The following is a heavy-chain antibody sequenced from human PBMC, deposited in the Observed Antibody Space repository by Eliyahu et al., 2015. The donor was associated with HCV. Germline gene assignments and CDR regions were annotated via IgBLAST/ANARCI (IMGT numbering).Heavy chain of an antibody. V-gene: IGHV4-61*01. CDR3: ASAYEGNWFDP. D-gene: IGHD3-16*01. J-gene: IGHJ5*02. Sequence: LTCTVSGGSVSSGSYCWSWIRQPPGKGLEWIGCVYYSGSXNYNPSLKSRVTISVDTSKNQFSLKLRSVTAADTAVYYCASAYEGNWFDPWGQGTLVTVSS. CDR1: GGSVSSGSYC. CDR2: VYYSGSX.